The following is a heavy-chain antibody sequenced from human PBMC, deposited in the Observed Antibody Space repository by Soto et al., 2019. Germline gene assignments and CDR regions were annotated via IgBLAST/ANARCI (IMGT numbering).Heavy chain of an antibody. CDR2: IIPVFGTT. CDR1: GGLFSSFA. CDR3: ARGGGPYVWFNEF. J-gene: IGHJ4*02. D-gene: IGHD3-16*01. V-gene: IGHV1-69*01. Sequence: QGQLVQSGPEMKKPGSSVKVSCKDSGGLFSSFAISWVRQAPGQGLEWLGGIIPVFGTTNYAEKFQDRVTITADESTNTAYMELSSLTSGDTAIYYCARGGGPYVWFNEFWGQGTLVTVSS.